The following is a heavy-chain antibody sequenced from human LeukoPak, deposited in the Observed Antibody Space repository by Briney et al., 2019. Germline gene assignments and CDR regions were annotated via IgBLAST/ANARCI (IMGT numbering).Heavy chain of an antibody. CDR1: GFTFSSYA. J-gene: IGHJ3*02. D-gene: IGHD1-26*01. V-gene: IGHV3-30-3*01. Sequence: GGSLRLSCAASGFTFSSYAMHWVRQAPGKGLEWVAVISYDGGNKYYADSVKGRFTISRDNSKNTLYLQMNSLRAEDTAVYYCARDPLGVGAKSPAFDIWGQGTMVTVSS. CDR3: ARDPLGVGAKSPAFDI. CDR2: ISYDGGNK.